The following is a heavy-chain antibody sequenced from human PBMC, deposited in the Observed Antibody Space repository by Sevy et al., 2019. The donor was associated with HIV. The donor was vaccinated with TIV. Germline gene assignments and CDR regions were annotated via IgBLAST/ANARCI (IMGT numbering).Heavy chain of an antibody. J-gene: IGHJ4*02. V-gene: IGHV3-23*01. D-gene: IGHD6-13*01. CDR3: AKDFEQQLVRGFDY. CDR2: ISGSGGST. Sequence: GGSLRLSCAASGITFSSYAMSWVRQAPGKGLEWVSAISGSGGSTYYADSVKGRFTISRDNSKNTLYLQMNSLRAEDTAVYYCAKDFEQQLVRGFDYWGQGTLVTVSS. CDR1: GITFSSYA.